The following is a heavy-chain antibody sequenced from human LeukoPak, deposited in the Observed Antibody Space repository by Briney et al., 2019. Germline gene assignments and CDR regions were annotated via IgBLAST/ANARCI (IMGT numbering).Heavy chain of an antibody. CDR2: INPNSGGT. CDR1: GYTFTGYY. J-gene: IGHJ5*02. CDR3: ARGSEAEDFLTGDRNWFDP. V-gene: IGHV1-2*02. Sequence: ASVKVSCKASGYTFTGYYMHWVRQAPGQGLEWMGWINPNSGGTNYAQRFQGRVTMTRDTSISTAYLDLSRLRSDDTAVYYCARGSEAEDFLTGDRNWFDPWGQGTLVTVSS. D-gene: IGHD3-9*01.